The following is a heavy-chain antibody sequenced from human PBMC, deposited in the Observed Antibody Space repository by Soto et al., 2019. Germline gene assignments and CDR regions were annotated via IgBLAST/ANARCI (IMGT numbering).Heavy chain of an antibody. Sequence: QVQLVESGGGVVQPGTSLRLSCVGSGFTFRSYVIHWVRQAPGKGLEWVALTSYDGSNKDYGDSVKGRFTISRDNSRNTVDLQXDSLRREDTALYYCARWGTTGGLDVWGQGTLVSVSS. J-gene: IGHJ1*01. CDR2: TSYDGSNK. D-gene: IGHD3-16*01. CDR3: ARWGTTGGLDV. V-gene: IGHV3-33*05. CDR1: GFTFRSYV.